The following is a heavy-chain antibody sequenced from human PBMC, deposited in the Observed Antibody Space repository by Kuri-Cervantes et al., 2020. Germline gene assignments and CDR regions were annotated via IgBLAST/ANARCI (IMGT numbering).Heavy chain of an antibody. Sequence: GGSLRLSCAASGFTFSSYAMSWVRQAPGKGLEWVSAISGSGGSTYYADSVKGRFTISRDNSKNTQFLQMTSLRVEDTAVYYCAKDYGYCTGGSCYLTTPYYFDSWGQGTLVTVSS. D-gene: IGHD2-8*02. CDR1: GFTFSSYA. CDR2: ISGSGGST. V-gene: IGHV3-23*01. J-gene: IGHJ4*02. CDR3: AKDYGYCTGGSCYLTTPYYFDS.